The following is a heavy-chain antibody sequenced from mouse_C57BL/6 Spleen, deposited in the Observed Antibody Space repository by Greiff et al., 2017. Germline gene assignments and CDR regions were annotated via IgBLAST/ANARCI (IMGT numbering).Heavy chain of an antibody. CDR1: GYSFTGYY. CDR3: ERWGIVRYDYGMDD. J-gene: IGHJ4*01. Sequence: EVKLQQPGPELVKPGASVKISCKASGYSFTGYYMNWVKQSPEKSLEWIGEINPSTGGPTYNQKFKAKATLTVDKSSSTAYMPLKSLTSEESAVYYCERWGIVRYDYGMDDWGQGTSVTVSS. CDR2: INPSTGGP. V-gene: IGHV1-42*01. D-gene: IGHD2-12*01.